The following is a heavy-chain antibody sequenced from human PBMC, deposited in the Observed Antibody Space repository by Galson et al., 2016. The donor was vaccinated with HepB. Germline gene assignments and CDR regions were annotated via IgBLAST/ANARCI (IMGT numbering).Heavy chain of an antibody. Sequence: SLRLSCAASGFTFSSYWMNWVRQAPGKGLEWMANIKSDGSEKLYADSVKGRFTISRENAKDSLYLQMNTLRAEDTAVYYCAGGSGWLSDYWGQGTLVTVSS. CDR3: AGGSGWLSDY. CDR1: GFTFSSYW. D-gene: IGHD6-19*01. J-gene: IGHJ4*02. V-gene: IGHV3-7*02. CDR2: IKSDGSEK.